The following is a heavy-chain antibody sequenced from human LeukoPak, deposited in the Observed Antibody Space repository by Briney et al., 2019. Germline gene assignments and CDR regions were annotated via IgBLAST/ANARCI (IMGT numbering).Heavy chain of an antibody. V-gene: IGHV1-8*01. CDR3: ARDDTKSGPTLDY. CDR1: GYTFTSYD. D-gene: IGHD1-26*01. CDR2: MNPNSGNT. Sequence: GASVKVSCKASGYTFTSYDINWVRQATGQGLEWMGWMNPNSGNTGYAQKFQGRVTMTRNTSISTAYMELSSLRSEDTAVYYCARDDTKSGPTLDYWGQGALVTVSS. J-gene: IGHJ4*02.